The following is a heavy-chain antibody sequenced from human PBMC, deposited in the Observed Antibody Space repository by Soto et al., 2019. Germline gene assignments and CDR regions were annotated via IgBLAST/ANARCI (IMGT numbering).Heavy chain of an antibody. CDR3: ATSFPLTGTTAPRRPGPPWGPFAI. CDR2: IYYSGST. V-gene: IGHV4-31*03. CDR1: GGSISSGGYY. D-gene: IGHD1-7*01. J-gene: IGHJ3*02. Sequence: PSETLYLPCPVSGGSISSGGYYWSGIRPHPXRGLEWIGYIYYSGSTYYNPSLKSRVTISVDTSKNQFSLKLSSVTAAVTDVYYCATSFPLTGTTAPRRPGPPWGPFAIWGQGTMATV.